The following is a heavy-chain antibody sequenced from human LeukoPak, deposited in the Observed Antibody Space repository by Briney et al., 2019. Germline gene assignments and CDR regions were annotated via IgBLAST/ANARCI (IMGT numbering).Heavy chain of an antibody. CDR1: GFTFSKYA. Sequence: GRSLRLSCAASGFTFSKYAMHWVRQAPGKGLDWVAVISYDGINKYYADSVKGRFTISRDNAKNTLSLQMNSLRAEDTTVYYCAREGYCSSTNCPRAFDIWGQGTMVTVSS. V-gene: IGHV3-30*01. CDR2: ISYDGINK. CDR3: AREGYCSSTNCPRAFDI. J-gene: IGHJ3*02. D-gene: IGHD2-2*01.